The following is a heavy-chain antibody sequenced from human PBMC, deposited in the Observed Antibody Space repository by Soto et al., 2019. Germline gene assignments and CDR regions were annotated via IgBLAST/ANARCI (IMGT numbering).Heavy chain of an antibody. CDR1: GHTFTSYG. Sequence: ASVKVSCKASGHTFTSYGISWVRQAPGQGPEWMGWISAYNGNTNYAQKLRGRVTMTTDTSTSTAYMELRSLRSDDTAVYYCARVGDSGWNDSNWFAPWGQGTLVTVSS. J-gene: IGHJ5*02. CDR2: ISAYNGNT. V-gene: IGHV1-18*01. CDR3: ARVGDSGWNDSNWFAP. D-gene: IGHD1-1*01.